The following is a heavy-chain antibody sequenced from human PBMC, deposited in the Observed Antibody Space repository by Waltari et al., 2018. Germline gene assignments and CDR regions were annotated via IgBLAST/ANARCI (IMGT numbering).Heavy chain of an antibody. CDR1: GYSISSGYY. CDR2: IYHSGST. D-gene: IGHD3-22*01. CDR3: VIGDSSGYYSVGDAFDI. V-gene: IGHV4-38-2*02. J-gene: IGHJ3*02. Sequence: QVQLQESGPGLVKPSETLSLTCTVSGYSISSGYYWGWIRQPPGKGLEWIGSIYHSGSTYYNPSLKSRVTISVDTSKNQFSLKLSSVTAADTAVYYCVIGDSSGYYSVGDAFDIWGQGTMVTVSS.